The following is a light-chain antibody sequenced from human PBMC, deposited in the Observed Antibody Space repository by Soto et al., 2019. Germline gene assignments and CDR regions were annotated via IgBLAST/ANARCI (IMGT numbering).Light chain of an antibody. V-gene: IGKV3-20*01. CDR3: QQYGSSPPYT. CDR2: CAS. J-gene: IGKJ2*01. Sequence: EIVLTQSPGTLSLSPGERATLSCRASQSVSSSHLAWYQQKPGQAPRLLIYCASSSATGIPDRFSGSGSGTDFTLTINRLEPEDFAVYYCQQYGSSPPYTFGQGTKLEIK. CDR1: QSVSSSH.